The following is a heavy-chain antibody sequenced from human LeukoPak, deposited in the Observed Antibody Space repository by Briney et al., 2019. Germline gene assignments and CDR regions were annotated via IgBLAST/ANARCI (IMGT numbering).Heavy chain of an antibody. J-gene: IGHJ3*02. CDR1: GFTFSSYS. V-gene: IGHV3-21*01. CDR3: ARDNKGAYYDILTGYQPFNAFDI. CDR2: ISSSSSYI. D-gene: IGHD3-9*01. Sequence: GGSLRLSCAASGFTFSSYSMNWVRQAPGKGPEWVSSISSSSSYIYYADSVKGRFTISRDNAKNSLYLQMNSLRAEDTAVYYCARDNKGAYYDILTGYQPFNAFDIWGQGTMVTVSS.